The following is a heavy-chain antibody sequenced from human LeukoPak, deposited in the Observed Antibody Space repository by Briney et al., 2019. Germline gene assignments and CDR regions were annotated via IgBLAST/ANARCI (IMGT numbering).Heavy chain of an antibody. V-gene: IGHV3-64*01. CDR2: ISTNEITT. CDR1: GFTFSSSA. D-gene: IGHD2-2*01. CDR3: ARGAPHCSKTSCYSYYYGMDV. J-gene: IGHJ6*02. Sequence: GGSLTLSCAASGFTFSSSAMHWVRQAPGKGLEYVSTISTNEITTYYANSVKGRFTISRDNSKNTLYLQMGSLRAEDMAVYYCARGAPHCSKTSCYSYYYGMDVWGQGTTVTVSS.